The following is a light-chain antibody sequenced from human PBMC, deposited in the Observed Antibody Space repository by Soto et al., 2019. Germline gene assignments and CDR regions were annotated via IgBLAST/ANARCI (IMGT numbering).Light chain of an antibody. CDR2: AAS. V-gene: IGKV1-39*01. CDR1: QSISNH. Sequence: DIQMTQSPSSLSSSVGDRVIITCRASQSISNHLNWYQQKPGQAPRLLIFAASSWQSGVPSRFSGSRSGTDFTLTISSLQPEDFAAYYCQQSYNSPPTFGQGTKVDIK. J-gene: IGKJ1*01. CDR3: QQSYNSPPT.